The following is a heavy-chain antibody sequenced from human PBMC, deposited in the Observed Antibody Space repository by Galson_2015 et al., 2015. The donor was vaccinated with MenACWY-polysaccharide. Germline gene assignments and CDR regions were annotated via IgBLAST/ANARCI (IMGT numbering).Heavy chain of an antibody. Sequence: SLRLSCAASGFAFSSYRMNWVRQAPGKGLEWVSYISRGSSTIYYADSVKGRFTISRDNAKNSLYLQMNSLRDEDTAIYYCARSWGGDCFYYYGMDVWGQGTTVTVSS. J-gene: IGHJ6*02. V-gene: IGHV3-48*02. CDR2: ISRGSSTI. CDR3: ARSWGGDCFYYYGMDV. CDR1: GFAFSSYR. D-gene: IGHD2-21*02.